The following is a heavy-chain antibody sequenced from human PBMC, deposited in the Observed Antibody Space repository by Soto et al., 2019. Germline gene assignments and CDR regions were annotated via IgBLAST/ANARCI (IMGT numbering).Heavy chain of an antibody. CDR2: IIPIFGTA. Sequence: GASVKVSCKASGGTFSSYAISWVRQAPGQGLEWMGGIIPIFGTANYAQKFQGRVTITADESTSTAYMELISLRSEDTAVYYCARDGVYYYDSSGYVWFDPWGQGTLVTVSS. J-gene: IGHJ5*02. CDR3: ARDGVYYYDSSGYVWFDP. D-gene: IGHD3-22*01. CDR1: GGTFSSYA. V-gene: IGHV1-69*13.